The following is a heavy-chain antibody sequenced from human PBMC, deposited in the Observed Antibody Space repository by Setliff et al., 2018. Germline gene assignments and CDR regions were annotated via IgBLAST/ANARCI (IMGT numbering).Heavy chain of an antibody. Sequence: ASVKVSCKASGYTFTSYDINWVRQATGQGLEWMGWMNPNSGNTGYAQKFQGRVTITADQSTTTVYMELSSLRFDDTALYYCARGPSPTVTPSRLIYFYHMDVWGTGTTVTVSS. V-gene: IGHV1-8*03. CDR1: GYTFTSYD. CDR2: MNPNSGNT. CDR3: ARGPSPTVTPSRLIYFYHMDV. J-gene: IGHJ6*03. D-gene: IGHD4-17*01.